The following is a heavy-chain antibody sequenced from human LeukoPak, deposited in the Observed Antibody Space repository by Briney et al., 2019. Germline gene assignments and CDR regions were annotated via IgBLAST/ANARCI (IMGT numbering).Heavy chain of an antibody. CDR2: INHSGST. D-gene: IGHD6-13*01. CDR1: GGSFSGYY. Sequence: SETLSLTCAVYGGSFSGYYWSWIRQPPGKGLEWIGEINHSGSTNYNPSLKSRVTISVDTSKNQFSLKLSSVTAADTAVYYCARGRDSSSWYVHYFDYWGQGTLVTVSS. CDR3: ARGRDSSSWYVHYFDY. J-gene: IGHJ4*02. V-gene: IGHV4-34*01.